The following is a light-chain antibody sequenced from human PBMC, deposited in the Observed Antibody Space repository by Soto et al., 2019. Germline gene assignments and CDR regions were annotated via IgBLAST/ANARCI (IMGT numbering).Light chain of an antibody. J-gene: IGKJ1*01. V-gene: IGKV1-5*03. CDR2: KTS. CDR3: QHYNSSWT. CDR1: QSIGSW. Sequence: DTQMPQSPSTLSASVGDSFTITCRASQSIGSWLAWYQQKPGKAPKLLIYKTSILENGVPSRFSGSGSGTEFTLTITSLQPDDLATYYCQHYNSSWTFGQGTKVDIK.